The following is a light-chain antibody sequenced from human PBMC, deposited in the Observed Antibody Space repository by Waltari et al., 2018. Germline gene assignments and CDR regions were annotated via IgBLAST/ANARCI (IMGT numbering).Light chain of an antibody. CDR3: QQSYSTPSRT. CDR2: AAS. Sequence: DIQMTQSPSSLSASVGDRVTITCRASQSISRYLDWYQQKPGKAPNLLIQAASSLLSGLPSSFSGSESGPDDPLTISSLQPGDCAPYYCQQSYSTPSRTFGQGTKVEIK. CDR1: QSISRY. V-gene: IGKV1-39*01. J-gene: IGKJ1*01.